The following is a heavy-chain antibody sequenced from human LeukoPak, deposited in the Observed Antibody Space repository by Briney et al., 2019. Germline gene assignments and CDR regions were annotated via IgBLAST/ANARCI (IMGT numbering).Heavy chain of an antibody. Sequence: SETLSLTCTVSGDSISDDYYTWMRQPAGKGLEWIGRIHSGGTTNYNPSLKSRVTISVDTSKNQFSLKLSSVTAADTAVYYCARDRGSYYLNKGAFDIWGQGTMVTVSS. CDR2: IHSGGTT. CDR3: ARDRGSYYLNKGAFDI. J-gene: IGHJ3*02. CDR1: GDSISDDY. D-gene: IGHD1-26*01. V-gene: IGHV4-4*07.